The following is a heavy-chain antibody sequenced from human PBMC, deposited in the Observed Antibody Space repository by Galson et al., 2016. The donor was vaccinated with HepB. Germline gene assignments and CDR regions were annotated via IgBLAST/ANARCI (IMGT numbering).Heavy chain of an antibody. J-gene: IGHJ1*01. V-gene: IGHV3-30*03. CDR2: ISYDGSKK. Sequence: SLRLSCAASGFTFGSYAMHWVRQAPGKGLEWVAVISYDGSKKYYADSVKGRVTISRDNSKNTLFLQSDSLRLEDTAVYYCARDEGFTGYKEYFKHWGQGTLVTVSS. CDR1: GFTFGSYA. D-gene: IGHD3-9*01. CDR3: ARDEGFTGYKEYFKH.